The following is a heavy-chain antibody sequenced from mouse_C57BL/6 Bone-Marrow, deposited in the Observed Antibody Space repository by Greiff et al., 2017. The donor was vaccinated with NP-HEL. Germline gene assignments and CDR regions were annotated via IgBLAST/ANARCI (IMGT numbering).Heavy chain of an antibody. CDR3: ARWGDYYAMDY. J-gene: IGHJ4*01. CDR1: GFTFSSYG. CDR2: ISSGGSYT. V-gene: IGHV5-6*01. Sequence: EVKVVESGGDLVKPGGSLKLSCAASGFTFSSYGMSWVRQTPDKRLEWVATISSGGSYTYYPDSVKGRFTISRDNAKNTLYLQMSSLKSEDTAMYYCARWGDYYAMDYWGQGTSVTVSS.